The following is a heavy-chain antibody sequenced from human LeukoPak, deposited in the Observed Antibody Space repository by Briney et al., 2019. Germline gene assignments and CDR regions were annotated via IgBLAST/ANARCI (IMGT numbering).Heavy chain of an antibody. Sequence: SSETLSLTCTVSGGTISNYYWSWIRQLPGKGLEWIAYIDYSGSTNYNPSLKRRVTISVDASRNQFSLNLSSVTAADTAVYYCARDRRRDLLHAFDIWGQGTMVTVSS. CDR1: GGTISNYY. J-gene: IGHJ3*02. CDR2: IDYSGST. CDR3: ARDRRRDLLHAFDI. V-gene: IGHV4-59*01. D-gene: IGHD1-26*01.